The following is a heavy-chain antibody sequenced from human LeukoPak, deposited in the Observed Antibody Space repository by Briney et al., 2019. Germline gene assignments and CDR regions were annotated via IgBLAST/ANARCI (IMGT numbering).Heavy chain of an antibody. CDR1: GYTFNNYA. J-gene: IGHJ5*02. CDR2: INTNTGNP. V-gene: IGHV7-4-1*02. CDR3: ARAKRIAAARPAGNWFDP. D-gene: IGHD6-13*01. Sequence: ASVKVSCKASGYTFNNYAMNWVRQAPGQGREWMGWINTNTGNPTYAQGFTGRFVFSLDTSVSTAYLQISSLKAEDTAVYYCARAKRIAAARPAGNWFDPWGQGTLVTVSS.